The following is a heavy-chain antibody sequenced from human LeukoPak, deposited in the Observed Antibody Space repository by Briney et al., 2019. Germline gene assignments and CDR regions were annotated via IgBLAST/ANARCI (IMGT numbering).Heavy chain of an antibody. CDR3: ARNILFAFDI. CDR2: IYNDGST. V-gene: IGHV3-53*01. J-gene: IGHJ3*02. Sequence: PGGSLRLSCAASGLTVSSSYMSWVRQAPGKGLEWVSNIYNDGSTYYADSMKGRFTISRDNSKNTLYLQVNSLRAEDTAMYYCARNILFAFDIWGQGTMVTVSS. CDR1: GLTVSSSY.